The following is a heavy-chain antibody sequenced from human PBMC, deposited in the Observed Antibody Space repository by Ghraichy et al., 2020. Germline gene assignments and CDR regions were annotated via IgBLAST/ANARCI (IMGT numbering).Heavy chain of an antibody. CDR1: GGSFSDYY. J-gene: IGHJ6*02. D-gene: IGHD2-21*01. Sequence: SETLSLTCAVYGGSFSDYYWSWIRQPPGRGLEWIGEINRSENTNYNPSLKSRVTISVDTSKNQFSLKLSSVTAADTAVYFCARAPIVAGYGMDVLGQWTTVTVSS. V-gene: IGHV4-34*01. CDR3: ARAPIVAGYGMDV. CDR2: INRSENT.